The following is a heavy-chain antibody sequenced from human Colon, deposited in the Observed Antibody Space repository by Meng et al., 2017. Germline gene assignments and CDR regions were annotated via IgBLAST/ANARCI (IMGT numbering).Heavy chain of an antibody. V-gene: IGHV4-34*01. D-gene: IGHD3-16*01. CDR3: ARIRPRLGGKTFDP. CDR1: GGSFSGYY. J-gene: IGHJ5*02. Sequence: QVQLQQWGAGLLTPSETLPLTCAVYGGSFSGYYWSWIRQPPGKGLEWIGEINHSGSTNYNPSLKSRVTISVDTSKNQFSLKLSSVTAADTAVYYCARIRPRLGGKTFDPWGQGTLVTVSS. CDR2: INHSGST.